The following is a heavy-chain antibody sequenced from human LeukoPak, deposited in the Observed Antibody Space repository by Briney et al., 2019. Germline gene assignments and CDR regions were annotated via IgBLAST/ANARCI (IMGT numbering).Heavy chain of an antibody. V-gene: IGHV1-69*04. CDR2: IIPILGIA. J-gene: IGHJ4*02. D-gene: IGHD3-22*01. Sequence: ASVKVSCKASGGTFSSYATSWVRQAPGQGLEWMGRIIPILGIANYAQKFQGRVTITTDKSTSTAYMELSSLRSEDTAVYYCARDRDYYDSSGYYTYFDYWGQGTLVTVSS. CDR1: GGTFSSYA. CDR3: ARDRDYYDSSGYYTYFDY.